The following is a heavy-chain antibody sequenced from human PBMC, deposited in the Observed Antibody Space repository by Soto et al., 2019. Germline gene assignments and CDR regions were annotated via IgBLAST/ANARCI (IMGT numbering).Heavy chain of an antibody. CDR2: ISGSGGST. D-gene: IGHD3-3*01. V-gene: IGHV3-23*01. J-gene: IGHJ4*02. Sequence: GGSLRLSCAASGFTFSSYAMSWVRQAPGKGLEWVSAISGSGGSTYYADSVKGRFTISRDNSKNTLYLQMNSLRAEDTAVYYSAKDQTPEDFWRGYQALNDYWGEGTLVSVSS. CDR1: GFTFSSYA. CDR3: AKDQTPEDFWRGYQALNDY.